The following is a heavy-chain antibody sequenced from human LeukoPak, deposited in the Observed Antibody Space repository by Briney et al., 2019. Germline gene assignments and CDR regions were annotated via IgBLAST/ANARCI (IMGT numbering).Heavy chain of an antibody. CDR2: IHDSGST. CDR1: GGSIGSYY. Sequence: PSETLSLTCAVSGGSIGSYYWSWIRQPPGKGLEWIGYIHDSGSTKYNPSLKSRVTMSVDTSRNHLSLKLTSVTAADTAVYYCGRGSPYHSWGQGILVTVSS. V-gene: IGHV4-59*01. J-gene: IGHJ4*02. D-gene: IGHD2-15*01. CDR3: GRGSPYHS.